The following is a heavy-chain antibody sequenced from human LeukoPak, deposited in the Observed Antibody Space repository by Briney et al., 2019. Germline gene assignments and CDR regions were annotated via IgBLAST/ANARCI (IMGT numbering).Heavy chain of an antibody. CDR1: GFTFSDYE. V-gene: IGHV4-34*08. J-gene: IGHJ5*02. CDR2: INHSGST. D-gene: IGHD5-12*01. CDR3: AARGYSGYVS. Sequence: PGGSLRLSCAASGFTFSDYEMNWVRQAPGKGLEWIGEINHSGSTNYNPSLKSRVTISVDTSKNQVSLKLSSVTDADTAVYYCAARGYSGYVSWGQGTLVTVSS.